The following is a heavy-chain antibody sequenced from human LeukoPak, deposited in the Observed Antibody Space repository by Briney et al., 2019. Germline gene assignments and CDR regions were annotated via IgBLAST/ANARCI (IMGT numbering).Heavy chain of an antibody. CDR3: VRDRFYGMDV. Sequence: GGSLRLSCAASGFTFSSYGMHWVRQAPGKGLEWVAVISYDGSNKYYADSVKGRFTISRDNAKNTLYLQMNSLRAEDTAVFYCVRDRFYGMDVWGQGTTVTVSS. J-gene: IGHJ6*02. CDR2: ISYDGSNK. CDR1: GFTFSSYG. V-gene: IGHV3-30*03.